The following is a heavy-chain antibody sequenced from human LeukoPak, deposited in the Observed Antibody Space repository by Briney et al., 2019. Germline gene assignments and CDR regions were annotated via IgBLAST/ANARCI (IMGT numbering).Heavy chain of an antibody. CDR3: ARHRRRDFSSQDAFDI. CDR1: GGSISSSSSY. J-gene: IGHJ3*02. Sequence: SETLSLTCTVSGGSISSSSSYWGWIRQPPGKGLEWIGFIHYSGTTYYSPSLKSRVTISVDTSDNQFSLKLSSVTAADTAVYYCARHRRRDFSSQDAFDIWGQGTMVTVSS. CDR2: IHYSGTT. V-gene: IGHV4-39*01. D-gene: IGHD2-2*01.